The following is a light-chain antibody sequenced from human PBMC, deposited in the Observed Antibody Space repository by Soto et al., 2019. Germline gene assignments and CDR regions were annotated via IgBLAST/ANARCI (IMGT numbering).Light chain of an antibody. CDR2: RDS. CDR3: QVWDSSPASVV. Sequence: SYELTQPLSVSVALGQTARITCGGNNIGSKNVHWYQQKPGQAPVLVIYRDSNRPSGIPERFSGSNSGNTATLTISRAQAGDEADYYCQVWDSSPASVVFGGGTKLTVL. J-gene: IGLJ2*01. CDR1: NIGSKN. V-gene: IGLV3-9*01.